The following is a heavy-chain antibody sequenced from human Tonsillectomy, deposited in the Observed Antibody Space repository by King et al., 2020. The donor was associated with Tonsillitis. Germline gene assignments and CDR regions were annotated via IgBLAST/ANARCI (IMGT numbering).Heavy chain of an antibody. J-gene: IGHJ3*02. V-gene: IGHV3-30*03. CDR3: AHASGGEYYFDSSGYPDAFDI. D-gene: IGHD3-22*01. CDR2: ISHDGNNK. Sequence: VQLVESGGGVVQPGRSLRLSCAASGFTFSSYGMHWVRQAPGKGLEWVAVISHDGNNKYYADSVKGRFTISRDNSKNTLYLQMNSLRAEDTAVYYCAHASGGEYYFDSSGYPDAFDIWGQGTMVPVSS. CDR1: GFTFSSYG.